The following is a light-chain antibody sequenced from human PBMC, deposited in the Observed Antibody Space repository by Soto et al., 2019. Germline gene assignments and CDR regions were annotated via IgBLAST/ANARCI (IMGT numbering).Light chain of an antibody. CDR3: QQYNDWPLT. CDR2: GAF. J-gene: IGKJ1*01. V-gene: IGKV3-15*01. Sequence: EVVLTQSPVTLSVSPGERATLSCRARQSVSSNLALYQQKPGQAPSLLIYGAFTRATGIPARFSGTGSGTEFTLTISSLQSEDFALYYCQQYNDWPLTFGQGTKVDI. CDR1: QSVSSN.